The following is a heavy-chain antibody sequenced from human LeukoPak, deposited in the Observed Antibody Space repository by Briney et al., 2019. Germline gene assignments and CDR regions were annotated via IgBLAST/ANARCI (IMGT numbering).Heavy chain of an antibody. CDR2: ISSSGSTI. Sequence: GGSLRLSCATSGFTFSSYSMSWVRQAPGKGLEWVSYISSSGSTIYYAASVKGRFIISRDNARKSVSLQMNSLRDEDTAVYYCARTTVFDYWGQGTLVTVSS. J-gene: IGHJ4*02. D-gene: IGHD1-14*01. V-gene: IGHV3-48*02. CDR1: GFTFSSYS. CDR3: ARTTVFDY.